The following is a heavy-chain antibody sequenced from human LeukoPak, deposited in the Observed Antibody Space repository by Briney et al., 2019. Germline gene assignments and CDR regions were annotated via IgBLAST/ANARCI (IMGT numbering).Heavy chain of an antibody. V-gene: IGHV1-2*02. CDR2: INPNSGGT. CDR1: GYTFTGYY. CDR3: AREVVVTAIGDFDY. D-gene: IGHD2-21*02. Sequence: ASVKVSCKASGYTFTGYYMHWVRQATGQGLEWMGWINPNSGGTNYAQKFQGRVTMTRDTSISTAYMELSRLRSDDTAVYYCAREVVVTAIGDFDYWGQGTLVTVSS. J-gene: IGHJ4*02.